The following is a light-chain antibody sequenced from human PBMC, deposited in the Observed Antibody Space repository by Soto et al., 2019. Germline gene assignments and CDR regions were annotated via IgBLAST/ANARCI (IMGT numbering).Light chain of an antibody. Sequence: QSALTQPPSVSGAPGQRVTISCTGNNSNLGAGYDVHWYQQLPGAAPKLVIFGNRNRPSGVPERFSGSKSGTSASLAITGLQAEDEADYYCCSYAGSYTYVFGTGTKVTVL. CDR1: NSNLGAGYD. J-gene: IGLJ1*01. CDR2: GNR. CDR3: CSYAGSYTYV. V-gene: IGLV1-40*01.